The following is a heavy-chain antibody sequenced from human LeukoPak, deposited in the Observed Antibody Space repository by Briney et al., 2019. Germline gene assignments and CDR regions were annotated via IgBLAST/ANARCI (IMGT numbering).Heavy chain of an antibody. J-gene: IGHJ4*02. CDR1: GYTFTSYG. CDR3: AVPHYYDSSGYLDY. V-gene: IGHV1-18*01. Sequence: ASVKVSCKASGYTFTSYGISWVRQAPGQGLEWMGWISAYNGNTNYAQKLQGRVTMTTDTSTSTVYMELRSLRSDDTAVYYCAVPHYYDSSGYLDYWGQGTLVTVSS. CDR2: ISAYNGNT. D-gene: IGHD3-22*01.